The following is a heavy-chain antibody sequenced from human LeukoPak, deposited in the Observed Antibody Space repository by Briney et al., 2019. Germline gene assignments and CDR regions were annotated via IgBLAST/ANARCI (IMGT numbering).Heavy chain of an antibody. CDR1: GYTLTELS. D-gene: IGHD3-10*01. Sequence: ASVKVSCKVSGYTLTELSMHWVRQAPGKGLEWMGRFDPEDGETIYAQKFQGRVTMTEDTSTDTAYMELSSLRSEDTAVYYCATERITMVRGVISYYYYGMDVWGQGTTVTVSS. V-gene: IGHV1-24*01. J-gene: IGHJ6*02. CDR3: ATERITMVRGVISYYYYGMDV. CDR2: FDPEDGET.